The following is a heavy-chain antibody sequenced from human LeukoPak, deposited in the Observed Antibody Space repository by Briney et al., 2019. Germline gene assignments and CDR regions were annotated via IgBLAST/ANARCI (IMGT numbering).Heavy chain of an antibody. CDR2: IYYTGTT. V-gene: IGHV4-39*07. J-gene: IGHJ4*02. Sequence: SETLSLTCTVSGGSITSSSYHWGWIRQPPGKGLEWIGSIYYTGTTYYNPSLESRVTISVDTSKNQFSLKLSSVTAADTAVYYCARDSVSSSGWNPFDYWGQGTLVTVSS. CDR3: ARDSVSSSGWNPFDY. CDR1: GGSITSSSYH. D-gene: IGHD6-19*01.